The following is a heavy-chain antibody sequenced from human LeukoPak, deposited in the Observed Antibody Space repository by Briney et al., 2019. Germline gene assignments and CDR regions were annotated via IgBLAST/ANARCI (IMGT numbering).Heavy chain of an antibody. V-gene: IGHV1-18*01. D-gene: IGHD3-3*01. J-gene: IGHJ4*02. CDR1: GYTFRSYG. CDR2: ISVQNGNT. Sequence: GASVKVSCKASGYTFRSYGITWVRQAPGQGLEWMGWISVQNGNTQYGEKFQGRVTMTTDISTNTVNLELKSLRSDDTAVYYCVRGTLEGVSGAYWGQGTLVTVSS. CDR3: VRGTLEGVSGAY.